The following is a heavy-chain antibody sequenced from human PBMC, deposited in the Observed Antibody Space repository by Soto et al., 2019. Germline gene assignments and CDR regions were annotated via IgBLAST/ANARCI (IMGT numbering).Heavy chain of an antibody. CDR2: IYYSGST. V-gene: IGHV4-59*01. CDR1: GGSISSYY. CDR3: AKEAAAGSWSNWFDP. D-gene: IGHD6-13*01. J-gene: IGHJ5*02. Sequence: PSETLSLTCTVSGGSISSYYWSWIRQPPGKGLEWIGYIYYSGSTNYNPSLKSRVTISVDTSKDQFSLKLSSVTAADTAVYYCAKEAAAGSWSNWFDPWGQRTLVTVST.